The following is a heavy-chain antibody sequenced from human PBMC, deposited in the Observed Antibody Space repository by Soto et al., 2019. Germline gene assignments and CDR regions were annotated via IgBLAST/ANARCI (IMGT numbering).Heavy chain of an antibody. V-gene: IGHV3-30-3*01. D-gene: IGHD6-6*01. CDR3: ATLRGYSSSYYFDY. CDR2: ISYDGSNK. Sequence: GGSLRLSCAASGFTFSSYAMHWVRQAPGKGLEWVAVISYDGSNKYYADSVKGRFTISRDNSKNTLYLQMNSLRAEDTAVYYCATLRGYSSSYYFDYWGQGTLVTVSS. CDR1: GFTFSSYA. J-gene: IGHJ4*02.